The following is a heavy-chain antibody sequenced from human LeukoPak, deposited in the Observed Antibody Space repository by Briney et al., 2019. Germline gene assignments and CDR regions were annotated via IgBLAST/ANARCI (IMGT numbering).Heavy chain of an antibody. D-gene: IGHD3-22*01. CDR2: IYYSGST. Sequence: SETLSLTCTVSGGSISSYYWSWIRQPPGKGLEWIGYIYYSGSTNYNPSLKSRVTISVDTSKNQFSLKLSSVTAADTAVYYCARQSGGGYYYDSSGPIDYWGQGTLVTVSS. J-gene: IGHJ4*02. CDR1: GGSISSYY. CDR3: ARQSGGGYYYDSSGPIDY. V-gene: IGHV4-59*01.